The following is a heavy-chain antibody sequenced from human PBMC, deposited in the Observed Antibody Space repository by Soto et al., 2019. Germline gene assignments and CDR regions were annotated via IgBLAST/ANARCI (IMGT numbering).Heavy chain of an antibody. D-gene: IGHD2-2*01. CDR2: MNPNSGNT. Sequence: ASVKVSCKASGYTFTSYDINWVRQATGQGLEWMGWMNPNSGNTGYAQKFQGRVTMTRNTSISTAYMELSSLRSEDTAVYYCAMLRGGVVPAATYYYYYYMDVWGKGTTVTVSS. J-gene: IGHJ6*03. CDR3: AMLRGGVVPAATYYYYYYMDV. CDR1: GYTFTSYD. V-gene: IGHV1-8*01.